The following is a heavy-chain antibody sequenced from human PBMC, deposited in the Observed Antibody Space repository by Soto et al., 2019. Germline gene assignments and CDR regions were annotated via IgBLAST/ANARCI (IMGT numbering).Heavy chain of an antibody. J-gene: IGHJ6*02. CDR1: GGTFSSYA. CDR2: IIPIFGTA. CDR3: ARGEGDYEPEGYYFYGMDV. D-gene: IGHD4-17*01. V-gene: IGHV1-69*13. Sequence: GASVKVSSKASGGTFSSYAISWVRQAPGQGLEWMGGIIPIFGTANYAQKFQGRVTITADESTSTAYMELSSLRSEDTAVYYGARGEGDYEPEGYYFYGMDVGGQGTTVTVSS.